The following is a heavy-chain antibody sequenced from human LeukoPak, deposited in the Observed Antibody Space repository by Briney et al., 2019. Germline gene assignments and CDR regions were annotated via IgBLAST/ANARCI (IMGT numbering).Heavy chain of an antibody. CDR2: IIPSFGTA. Sequence: SVKVSCKASGGTFISYAISWVGQAAGQGGEWMGRIIPSFGTANYAQKFQGRVTITTDESTSTAYMELSSLTSEDTAVYYCARGGYCSGGSCAPYYFDYWGQGTLVTVSS. J-gene: IGHJ4*02. CDR3: ARGGYCSGGSCAPYYFDY. CDR1: GGTFISYA. V-gene: IGHV1-69*05. D-gene: IGHD2-15*01.